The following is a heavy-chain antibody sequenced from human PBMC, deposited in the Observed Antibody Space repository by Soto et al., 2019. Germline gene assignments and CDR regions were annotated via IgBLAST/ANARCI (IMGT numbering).Heavy chain of an antibody. D-gene: IGHD5-12*01. CDR2: ISVFKGTT. CDR1: GYTFTSYG. Sequence: QVQLVQSGGEVKKPGASVKVSCKASGYTFTSYGVSWVRQAPGQGLEWMGWISVFKGTTNYAQKFQGRVTMTTDRSTSTAHMELRSLRSDDTAVYYCAREGSTIRNYDYYYYGMDVWGQGTTVTVSS. V-gene: IGHV1-18*01. J-gene: IGHJ6*02. CDR3: AREGSTIRNYDYYYYGMDV.